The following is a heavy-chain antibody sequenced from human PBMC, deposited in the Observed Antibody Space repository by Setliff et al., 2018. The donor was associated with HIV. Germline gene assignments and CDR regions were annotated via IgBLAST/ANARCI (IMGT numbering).Heavy chain of an antibody. CDR1: GGSISSSSYY. Sequence: SETLSLTCTVSGGSISSSSYYLGWIRQPPGKGLEWIGSIYYSGSTFYNPSLKSRVSISLDMSKNLFSLNLTSVTAADTAVYYCARDLGYCSGGSCYWYYWGQGTLVTVSS. V-gene: IGHV4-39*07. CDR2: IYYSGST. J-gene: IGHJ4*02. D-gene: IGHD2-15*01. CDR3: ARDLGYCSGGSCYWYY.